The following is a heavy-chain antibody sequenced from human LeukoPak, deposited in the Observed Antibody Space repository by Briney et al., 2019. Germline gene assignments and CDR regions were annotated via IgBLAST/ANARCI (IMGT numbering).Heavy chain of an antibody. CDR3: ARVLYYDILTGYSNWFDP. V-gene: IGHV1-18*03. J-gene: IGHJ5*02. CDR2: ISAYNGNT. D-gene: IGHD3-9*01. CDR1: GYTFTSYG. Sequence: ASVKVSCKASGYTFTSYGISWVRQAPGQGLEWMGWISAYNGNTNYAQKLQGRVTMTTDTSTSTAYMELRSLRSDDMAVYYCARVLYYDILTGYSNWFDPWGQGTLVTVSS.